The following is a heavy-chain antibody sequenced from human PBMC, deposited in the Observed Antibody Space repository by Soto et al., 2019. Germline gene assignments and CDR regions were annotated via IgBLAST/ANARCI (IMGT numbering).Heavy chain of an antibody. Sequence: GASVKVSCKASGYTFTSYDINWVRQDTGQGLEWMGWMNPNSGNTGYAQKFQGRVTMTRHTSISTAYMELSSLRSEDTAVYYCARGGGSSGYYYYYYGMDVWGQGTTVTVSS. CDR2: MNPNSGNT. J-gene: IGHJ6*02. D-gene: IGHD3-22*01. CDR1: GYTFTSYD. V-gene: IGHV1-8*01. CDR3: ARGGGSSGYYYYYYGMDV.